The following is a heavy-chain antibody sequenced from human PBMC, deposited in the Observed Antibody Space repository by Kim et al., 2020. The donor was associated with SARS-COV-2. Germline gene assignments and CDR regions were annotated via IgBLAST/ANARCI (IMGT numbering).Heavy chain of an antibody. V-gene: IGHV4-4*02. CDR2: RGST. J-gene: IGHJ3*02. CDR3: ARGGAFDI. Sequence: RGSTNYTPSLKSRVTIAVDKSKNQFSLKLRSVTAADTAVYYCARGGAFDIWGQGTMVTVSS.